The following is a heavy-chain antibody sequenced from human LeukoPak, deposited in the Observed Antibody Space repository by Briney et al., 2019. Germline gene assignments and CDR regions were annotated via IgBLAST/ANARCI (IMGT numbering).Heavy chain of an antibody. J-gene: IGHJ6*02. Sequence: ASVKVSCKASGYTFTSYYMHWVRQAPGQGLEWMGIINPSGGSTSYSQKFQGRCTMTRDTATSTVYMELSSLRSEATAVYYCARESVTSYYYGMDVWGHGNTVTVSS. CDR2: INPSGGST. CDR1: GYTFTSYY. D-gene: IGHD1/OR15-1a*01. V-gene: IGHV1-46*01. CDR3: ARESVTSYYYGMDV.